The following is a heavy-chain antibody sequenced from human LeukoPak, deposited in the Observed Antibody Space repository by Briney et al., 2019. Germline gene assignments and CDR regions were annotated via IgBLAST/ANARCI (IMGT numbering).Heavy chain of an antibody. CDR1: GFTFSSYA. Sequence: GGTLRLSCAASGFTFSSYAMNWVRQAPGKGLEWVSAISGSGGSTYYADSVKGRFTISRDNSKNTLYLQMNSLRAADTAVYYCAKDSCGDYSAFEPWGQGTLVTVSS. J-gene: IGHJ5*02. CDR3: AKDSCGDYSAFEP. D-gene: IGHD4-17*01. CDR2: ISGSGGST. V-gene: IGHV3-23*01.